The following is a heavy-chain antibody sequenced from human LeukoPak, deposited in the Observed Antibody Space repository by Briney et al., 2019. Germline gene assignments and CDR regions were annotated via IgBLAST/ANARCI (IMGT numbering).Heavy chain of an antibody. CDR2: IIPIFGTA. Sequence: ASVKVSCKASGGTFSSYAISWVRQAPGQGLEWMGGIIPIFGTANYGQKFQGRVTITADESTSTAYMELSSLRSEDTAVYYCAREVLGGYYNDYWGQGTLVTVTS. CDR3: AREVLGGYYNDY. J-gene: IGHJ4*02. V-gene: IGHV1-69*13. D-gene: IGHD3-22*01. CDR1: GGTFSSYA.